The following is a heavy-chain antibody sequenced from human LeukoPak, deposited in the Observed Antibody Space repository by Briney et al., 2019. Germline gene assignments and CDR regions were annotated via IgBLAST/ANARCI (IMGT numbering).Heavy chain of an antibody. CDR1: GDSISTYY. CDR2: IYYRVTS. V-gene: IGHV4-59*12. Sequence: SETLSLTCTVSGDSISTYYWGWIRQPPGKGLEWIGYIYYRVTSDYNPSLKSRVTMSVDMSTRQISLKLSSVTAADTAVYYCAREPTRIAVAGTRVYWGQGTLVTVSS. CDR3: AREPTRIAVAGTRVY. D-gene: IGHD6-19*01. J-gene: IGHJ4*02.